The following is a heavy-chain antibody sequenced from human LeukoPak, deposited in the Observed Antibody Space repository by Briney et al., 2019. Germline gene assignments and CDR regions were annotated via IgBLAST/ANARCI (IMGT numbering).Heavy chain of an antibody. J-gene: IGHJ4*02. CDR3: ARNAQYCSSTSCYFFDY. Sequence: SETLSLTCAVSGYSISSGYYWGWIRQPPGKGLAWIGSIYHSGSTYYNPSLKSRVTISVDTSKNHFSLKLSSVTAADTAVCYCARNAQYCSSTSCYFFDYWGQGTLVTVSS. D-gene: IGHD2-2*01. CDR2: IYHSGST. CDR1: GYSISSGYY. V-gene: IGHV4-38-2*01.